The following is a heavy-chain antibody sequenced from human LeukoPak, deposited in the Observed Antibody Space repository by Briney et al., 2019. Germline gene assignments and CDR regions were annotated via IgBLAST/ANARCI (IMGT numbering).Heavy chain of an antibody. CDR3: ARDPRTGYNFPFDY. CDR1: GYTFVSYG. Sequence: GASVKVSCKASGYTFVSYGITWVRQAPGQGLEWMGWISVYNGDTKYAQNLQGRVTMTTDTSTSTAYMELRSLRSDDTAVYYCARDPRTGYNFPFDYWGQGTLVTVSS. J-gene: IGHJ4*02. D-gene: IGHD5-24*01. CDR2: ISVYNGDT. V-gene: IGHV1-18*04.